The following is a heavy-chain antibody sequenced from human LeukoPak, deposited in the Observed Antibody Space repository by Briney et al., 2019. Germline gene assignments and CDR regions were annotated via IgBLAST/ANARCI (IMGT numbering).Heavy chain of an antibody. J-gene: IGHJ2*01. D-gene: IGHD6-13*01. CDR1: GGSISSYY. CDR3: ARGIGDFRIAAAGRAYWYFDL. CDR2: INHSGST. V-gene: IGHV4-34*01. Sequence: SETLSPTCTVSGGSISSYYWSWIRQPPGKGLEWIGEINHSGSTNYNPSLKSRVTISVDTSKNQFSLKLSSVTAADTAVYYCARGIGDFRIAAAGRAYWYFDLWGRGTLVTVSS.